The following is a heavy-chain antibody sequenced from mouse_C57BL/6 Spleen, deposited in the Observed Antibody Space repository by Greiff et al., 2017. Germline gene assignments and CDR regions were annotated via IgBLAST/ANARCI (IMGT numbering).Heavy chain of an antibody. CDR1: GFTFSSYA. D-gene: IGHD2-4*01. J-gene: IGHJ2*01. Sequence: EVQVVESGGGLVKPGGSLKLSCAASGFTFSSYAMSWVRQTPEKRLEWVATISDGGSYTYYPDNVKGRFTISRDNAKNNPYLQMSHLKSEDTAMYYCAREGDDYDAFDYWGQGTTLTVSA. CDR3: AREGDDYDAFDY. V-gene: IGHV5-4*01. CDR2: ISDGGSYT.